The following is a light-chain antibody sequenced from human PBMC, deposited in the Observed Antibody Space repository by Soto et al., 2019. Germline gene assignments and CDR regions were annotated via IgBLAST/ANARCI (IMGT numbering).Light chain of an antibody. V-gene: IGKV1-9*01. CDR3: QQLNSYPFT. CDR1: QGISSY. CDR2: AAS. Sequence: DIQLTQSPSFLSASVGDRVTITCRASQGISSYLAWYQQKPGKAPKLLIYAASTLQSGVPSRFSGSGSGTEFTLTISSLQPEDFATYYCQQLNSYPFTCGGGTKVESK. J-gene: IGKJ4*01.